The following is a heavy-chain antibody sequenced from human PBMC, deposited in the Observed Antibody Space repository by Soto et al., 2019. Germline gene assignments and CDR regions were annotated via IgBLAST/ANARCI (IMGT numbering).Heavy chain of an antibody. D-gene: IGHD4-17*01. CDR3: ARQLSIVATPDYGDYSSRYGMDV. J-gene: IGHJ6*02. V-gene: IGHV5-51*01. Sequence: PGEALKISCKGSGYSFTSYWIGWVRQMPGKGLEWMGIIYPGDSDTRYSPSFQGQVTISADKSISTAYLQWSSLKASDTAMYYCARQLSIVATPDYGDYSSRYGMDVWGQGTTVTVSS. CDR2: IYPGDSDT. CDR1: GYSFTSYW.